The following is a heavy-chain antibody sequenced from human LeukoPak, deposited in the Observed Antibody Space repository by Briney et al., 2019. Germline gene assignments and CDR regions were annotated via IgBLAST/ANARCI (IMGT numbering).Heavy chain of an antibody. D-gene: IGHD6-13*01. CDR1: GGSVSSGTYY. CDR3: ARRSSSQPPNY. Sequence: SETLSLTCTVSGGSVSSGTYYWSWIRQPPGKGLEWVGSMSYSGSTYYNPSLKSRVTISVDTSKNQFSLKLSSVTAADTAVYYCARRSSSQPPNYWGQGTLVTVSS. V-gene: IGHV4-39*01. J-gene: IGHJ4*02. CDR2: MSYSGST.